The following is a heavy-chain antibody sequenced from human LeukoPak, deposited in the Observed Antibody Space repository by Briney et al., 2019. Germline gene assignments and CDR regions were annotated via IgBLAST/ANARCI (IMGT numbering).Heavy chain of an antibody. J-gene: IGHJ4*02. CDR2: ISWNSVSI. Sequence: GGSLRLSCAASGFTFNDYAMHWVRQAPGKGLEGVSRISWNSVSIGYADSVQGRFTVSRDNAKNSLYLQMNSLRAVDTALYYCAKASTPYSNGWYVDYWGQGTLVTVSS. D-gene: IGHD6-19*01. CDR3: AKASTPYSNGWYVDY. V-gene: IGHV3-9*01. CDR1: GFTFNDYA.